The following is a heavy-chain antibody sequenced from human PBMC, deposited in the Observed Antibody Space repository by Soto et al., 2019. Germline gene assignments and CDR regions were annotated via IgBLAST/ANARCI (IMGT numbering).Heavy chain of an antibody. D-gene: IGHD4-17*01. Sequence: EVQLVASGGGLVQPGGSLRLSCAASGFTFSDHYMDWVRQAPGKGLEWVGRTRNKANSYTTEYAASVKGRFTISRDDLKNSLYLLRNSLKTWYAPWYFCFSLTTVTSFGYWGQGTLVTVSS. CDR1: GFTFSDHY. CDR2: TRNKANSYTT. V-gene: IGHV3-72*01. CDR3: FSLTTVTSFGY. J-gene: IGHJ4*02.